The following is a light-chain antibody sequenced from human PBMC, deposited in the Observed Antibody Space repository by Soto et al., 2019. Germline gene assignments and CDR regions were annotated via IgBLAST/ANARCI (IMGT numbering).Light chain of an antibody. CDR2: DVS. Sequence: QSALTQPASVSGSPGQSITISCTGTISVVGGYNYVTWYQQHPGKAPKLMIYDVSNRPSGVSNRFSGSKSGNTASLTISGLQADEEADYYCSSYTSSSVVVFGGGTKLTVL. J-gene: IGLJ2*01. CDR3: SSYTSSSVVV. V-gene: IGLV2-14*01. CDR1: ISVVGGYNY.